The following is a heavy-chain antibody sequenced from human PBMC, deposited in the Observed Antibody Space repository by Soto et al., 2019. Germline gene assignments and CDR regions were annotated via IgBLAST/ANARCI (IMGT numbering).Heavy chain of an antibody. CDR2: IYYSGST. V-gene: IGHV4-59*08. CDR1: AGSISSYY. Sequence: PSETLSLSCTVSAGSISSYYWSWIRQPPGKGLEWIGYIYYSGSTNYNPSLKSRVTISVDTSKNQFSLKLSSVTAADTAVYYCARYGDTPYEGYYYYYYMDVWGKGTTVTVSS. D-gene: IGHD4-17*01. CDR3: ARYGDTPYEGYYYYYYMDV. J-gene: IGHJ6*03.